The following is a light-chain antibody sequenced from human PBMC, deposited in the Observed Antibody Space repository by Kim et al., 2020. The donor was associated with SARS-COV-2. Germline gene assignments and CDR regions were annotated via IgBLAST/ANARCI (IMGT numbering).Light chain of an antibody. V-gene: IGKV3-15*01. Sequence: SPGERVTLSCRASQSVSASLAWYEQRPGQAPRLLIYGASTRATSIPARFSGSGSGTDFTLTISSLQSEDFAVYYCQQYDNWPPVTFGGGTKVDMK. CDR3: QQYDNWPPVT. J-gene: IGKJ4*01. CDR2: GAS. CDR1: QSVSAS.